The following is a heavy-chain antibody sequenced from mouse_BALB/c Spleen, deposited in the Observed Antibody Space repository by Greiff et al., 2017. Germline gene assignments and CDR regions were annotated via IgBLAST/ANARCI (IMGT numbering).Heavy chain of an antibody. D-gene: IGHD2-4*01. V-gene: IGHV1-37*01. J-gene: IGHJ4*01. Sequence: EVKLMESGPELVKPGASVKISCKASGYSFTGYFMNWVKQSHGKSLEWIGRINPYNGDTFYNQKFKGKATLTVDKSSSTAHMELLSLTSEDSAVYYCGREYYDYDNYYAMDYWGQGTSVTVSS. CDR3: GREYYDYDNYYAMDY. CDR2: INPYNGDT. CDR1: GYSFTGYF.